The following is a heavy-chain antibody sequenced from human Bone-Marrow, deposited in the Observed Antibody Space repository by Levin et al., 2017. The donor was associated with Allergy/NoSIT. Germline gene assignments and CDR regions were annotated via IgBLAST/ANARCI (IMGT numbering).Heavy chain of an antibody. CDR3: ARDKGAYDFWNDYHLRVGLDY. D-gene: IGHD3-3*01. J-gene: IGHJ4*02. CDR1: GFNLNTYD. V-gene: IGHV3-33*01. Sequence: GGSLRLSCAASGFNLNTYDIYWVRQAPGKGLEWVAVIWYDGNTKSYADSVKGRFTISRDISTNTIYLQLNSLRVEDTAVYYCARDKGAYDFWNDYHLRVGLDYWGQGTLVTVSS. CDR2: IWYDGNTK.